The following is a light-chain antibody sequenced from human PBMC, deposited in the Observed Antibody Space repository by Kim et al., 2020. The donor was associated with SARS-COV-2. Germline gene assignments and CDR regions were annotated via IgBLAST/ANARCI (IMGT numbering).Light chain of an antibody. CDR1: SNDIGLYNY. CDR3: ASYTSSNSLV. CDR2: DVT. V-gene: IGLV2-14*03. J-gene: IGLJ3*02. Sequence: QSALTQPASMSGSPGQSITISCTGTSNDIGLYNYVSWYQLHPGTAPKLLIYDVTKRPSGVSDRFAGSKSGNTASLSISGLQTEDEYEYFCASYTSSNSLVFGGGTQLTVL.